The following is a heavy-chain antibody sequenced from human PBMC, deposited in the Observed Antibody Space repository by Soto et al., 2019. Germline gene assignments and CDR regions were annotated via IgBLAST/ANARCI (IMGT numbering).Heavy chain of an antibody. D-gene: IGHD3-22*01. V-gene: IGHV3-23*01. Sequence: GGSLRLSCAASGFSFSSFAMNWVRQAPGKGLEWVSIISGSADSTFYADSVKGRFTISRDNSKSTLYLQINSLRSDDTAVYYCARFSSRIYYYDSSGYSGGWFDPWGQGTLVTVSS. J-gene: IGHJ5*02. CDR3: ARFSSRIYYYDSSGYSGGWFDP. CDR1: GFSFSSFA. CDR2: ISGSADST.